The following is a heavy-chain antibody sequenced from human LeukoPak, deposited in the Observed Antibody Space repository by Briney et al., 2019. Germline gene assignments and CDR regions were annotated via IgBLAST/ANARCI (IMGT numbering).Heavy chain of an antibody. J-gene: IGHJ2*01. CDR2: TYYRSKWYN. Sequence: SQTLSLTRAISGDSVSSNSAASNWIRQSPSRGLEWLGRTYYRSKWYNDYAVSVKSRITINLDTSKNQFSLQLNSVTPEDTAVYYCARGNTQGPRWYLDLWGRGTLVTVSS. V-gene: IGHV6-1*01. D-gene: IGHD4-11*01. CDR1: GDSVSSNSAA. CDR3: ARGNTQGPRWYLDL.